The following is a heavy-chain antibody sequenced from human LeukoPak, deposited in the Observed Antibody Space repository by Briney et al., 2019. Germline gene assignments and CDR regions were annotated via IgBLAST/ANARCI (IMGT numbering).Heavy chain of an antibody. CDR3: ARDGRAGSLFAY. D-gene: IGHD6-19*01. Sequence: PSETLSLTCTVSGGSVSSSSYYWGWIRQPPGKGPECIGSIYYSGSTNYNPSLKSRVTISLDTSKNQFSLKLSSVTAADTAIYYCARDGRAGSLFAYWGQGTLVTVSS. J-gene: IGHJ4*02. CDR1: GGSVSSSSYY. V-gene: IGHV4-39*07. CDR2: IYYSGST.